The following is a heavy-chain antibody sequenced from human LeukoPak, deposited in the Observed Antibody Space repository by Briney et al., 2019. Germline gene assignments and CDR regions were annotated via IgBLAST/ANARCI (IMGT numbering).Heavy chain of an antibody. V-gene: IGHV3-21*01. CDR2: ISSSSSYI. CDR1: GFTFSSYS. D-gene: IGHD1-26*01. Sequence: GGSLRLSCAASGFTFSSYSMNWVRQAPGKGLEWVSSISSSSSYIYYADSVKGRFTISRDNAKNSLYLQMNSLRAEDTAVYYCARGGPRSGSYTGAFDILGQGTMVTVSS. CDR3: ARGGPRSGSYTGAFDI. J-gene: IGHJ3*02.